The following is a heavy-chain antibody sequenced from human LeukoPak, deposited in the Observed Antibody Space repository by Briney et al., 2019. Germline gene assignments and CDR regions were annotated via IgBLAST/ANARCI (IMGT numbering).Heavy chain of an antibody. V-gene: IGHV4-59*01. D-gene: IGHD2-15*01. CDR3: ARVGRYCSGGSCYGENWFDP. J-gene: IGHJ5*02. Sequence: SETLSLTCAVYGGSFSGYYWSWIRQPPGKGLEWIGYIHSSGNTRYNPSLRSRVTMSVETSKNQFSLRLTSVTPADTAVYYCARVGRYCSGGSCYGENWFDPWGQGTLVTVSS. CDR1: GGSFSGYY. CDR2: IHSSGNT.